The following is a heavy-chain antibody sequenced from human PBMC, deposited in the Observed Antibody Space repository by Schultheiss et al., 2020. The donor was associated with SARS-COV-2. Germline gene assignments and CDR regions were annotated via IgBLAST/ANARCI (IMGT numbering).Heavy chain of an antibody. CDR3: AREMGRDCTNGVCYVREYYYYGMDV. CDR1: GFTFSSYS. CDR2: ISSSSSTI. J-gene: IGHJ6*02. Sequence: GGSLRLSCAASGFTFSSYSMNWVRQAPGKGLEWVSYISSSSSTIYYADSVKGRFTISRDNAKNSLYLQMNSLRAEDTAVYYCAREMGRDCTNGVCYVREYYYYGMDVWGQGTTVTVSS. D-gene: IGHD2-8*01. V-gene: IGHV3-48*04.